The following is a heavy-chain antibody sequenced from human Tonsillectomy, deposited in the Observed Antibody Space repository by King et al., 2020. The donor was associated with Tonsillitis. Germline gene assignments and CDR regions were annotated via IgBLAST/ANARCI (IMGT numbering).Heavy chain of an antibody. Sequence: QLVQSGAEVKKPGASVKVSCKASGYTFTGYYMHWVRQAPGQGLEWMGWINPNSGGTNYAQKFQGRVTMTRDTSISTAYMELSRLRSDDTAVYYWARVEGAGSYYDHYYGMDVWGQGTTVTVSS. J-gene: IGHJ6*02. CDR1: GYTFTGYY. V-gene: IGHV1-2*02. CDR3: ARVEGAGSYYDHYYGMDV. CDR2: INPNSGGT. D-gene: IGHD3-10*01.